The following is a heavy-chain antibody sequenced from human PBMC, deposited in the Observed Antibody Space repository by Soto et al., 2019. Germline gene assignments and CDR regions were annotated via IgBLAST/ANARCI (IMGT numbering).Heavy chain of an antibody. Sequence: SVKVSCEASGGSFSSYAISWVRQAPGQGLEWMGGIIPIFGTANYAQKFQGRVTITADESTSTAYMELSSLRSEDTAVYYCARGLYSSGWYFRYYGMDVWGQGTTVTVSS. CDR3: ARGLYSSGWYFRYYGMDV. D-gene: IGHD6-19*01. J-gene: IGHJ6*02. CDR2: IIPIFGTA. V-gene: IGHV1-69*13. CDR1: GGSFSSYA.